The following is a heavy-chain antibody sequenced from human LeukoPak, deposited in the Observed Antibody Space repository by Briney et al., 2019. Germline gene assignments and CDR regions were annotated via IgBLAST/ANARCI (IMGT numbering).Heavy chain of an antibody. D-gene: IGHD3-22*01. J-gene: IGHJ4*02. CDR2: INPNSGGT. CDR1: GYTFTGYY. Sequence: GASVKVSCKASGYTFTGYYMHWVRQAPGQGLEWMGWINPNSGGTNYAQKFQGRVTMTKDTSISTAYMELSRLRSDDTAVYYRARSYYYDSSGYYFGDYWGQGTLVTVSS. CDR3: ARSYYYDSSGYYFGDY. V-gene: IGHV1-2*02.